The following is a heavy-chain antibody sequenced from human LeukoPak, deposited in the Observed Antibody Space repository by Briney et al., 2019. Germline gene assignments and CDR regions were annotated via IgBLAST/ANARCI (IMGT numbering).Heavy chain of an antibody. CDR2: ISAYNGNT. J-gene: IGHJ5*02. D-gene: IGHD1-26*01. CDR3: ARDGLVGATRGNWFDP. V-gene: IGHV1-18*01. CDR1: DYAFTSYG. Sequence: GASVKVSCKASDYAFTSYGISWVRQAPGQGLERMGWISAYNGNTNYAQKLQGRVTITTDTSTSTAYMELRSLRSDDSAVYYCARDGLVGATRGNWFDPWGQGTLVTVSS.